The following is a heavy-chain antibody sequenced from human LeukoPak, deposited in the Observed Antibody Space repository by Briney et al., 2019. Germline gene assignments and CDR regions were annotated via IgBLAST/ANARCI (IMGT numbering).Heavy chain of an antibody. V-gene: IGHV1-69*13. J-gene: IGHJ5*02. CDR1: GGTFSSYA. D-gene: IGHD3-22*01. Sequence: GASVKVSCKASGGTFSSYAISWVRQAPGQGLEWMGGIIPIFGTVNYAQKFQGRVTITADESTSTAYMELSSLRSEDTAVYYCARATYYYDSSPSDPWGQGTLVTVSS. CDR2: IIPIFGTV. CDR3: ARATYYYDSSPSDP.